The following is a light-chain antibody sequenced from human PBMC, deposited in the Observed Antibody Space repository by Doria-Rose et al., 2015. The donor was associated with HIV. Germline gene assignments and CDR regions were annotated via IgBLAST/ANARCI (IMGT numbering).Light chain of an antibody. CDR3: QQSCCTKST. Sequence: SPSSLSASVGDRVTITCRASQSISSYLNWYQQKPGKAPKLLIYAASSLQSGVPSRFSGSGSGTDFTLTISSLQPEDFAAYDCQQSCCTKSTWGQGTKRESK. J-gene: IGKJ2*02. V-gene: IGKV1-39*01. CDR1: QSISSY. CDR2: AAS.